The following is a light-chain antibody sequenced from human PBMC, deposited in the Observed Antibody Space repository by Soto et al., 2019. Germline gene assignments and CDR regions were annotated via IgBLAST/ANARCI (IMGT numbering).Light chain of an antibody. J-gene: IGKJ4*01. CDR1: QTISKY. CDR2: NAS. Sequence: EIVVTQSPAALSLPPGERATIFCKTSQTISKYLVWYQQKPGQAPRLLINNASNRATGIQARFNGSGSGTDFTLTISSLKPEEFAVYYCQQRSNWHVTFGGGTKLEIK. V-gene: IGKV3-11*01. CDR3: QQRSNWHVT.